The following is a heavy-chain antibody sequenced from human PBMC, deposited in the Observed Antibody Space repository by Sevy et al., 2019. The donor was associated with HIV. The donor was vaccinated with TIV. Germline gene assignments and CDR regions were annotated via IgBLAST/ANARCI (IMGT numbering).Heavy chain of an antibody. CDR3: ARTQYSSGWYRRFDY. J-gene: IGHJ4*02. CDR2: INPNSGGT. CDR1: GYTFTGYY. V-gene: IGHV1-2*02. D-gene: IGHD6-19*01. Sequence: ASVKVSCKASGYTFTGYYMHWVRQAPGQGLEWMGWINPNSGGTNYAQKFQGRVTMTRDTSISTAYMELSRLRSDDTAVYYCARTQYSSGWYRRFDYWGQGTLVTVSS.